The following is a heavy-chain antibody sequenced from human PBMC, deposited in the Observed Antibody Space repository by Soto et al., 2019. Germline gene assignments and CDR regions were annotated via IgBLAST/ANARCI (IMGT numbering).Heavy chain of an antibody. J-gene: IGHJ6*02. CDR1: GFTFSSYS. V-gene: IGHV3-48*02. Sequence: EVQLVESGGGLVQPGGSLRLSCAASGFTFSSYSMNWVRQAPGKGLEWVSYISSSSSTIYYADSVKGRFTISRDNAKNSLYLQMNSLRDEDTAVHYCARPEYSSSSYGMAVWGQGTTVTVSS. CDR2: ISSSSSTI. D-gene: IGHD6-6*01. CDR3: ARPEYSSSSYGMAV.